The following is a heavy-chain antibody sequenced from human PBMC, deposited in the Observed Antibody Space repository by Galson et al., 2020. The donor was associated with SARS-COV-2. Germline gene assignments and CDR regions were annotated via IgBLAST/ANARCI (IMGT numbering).Heavy chain of an antibody. CDR2: ISGSGSAI. V-gene: IGHV3-48*03. Sequence: GGSLRRSCAASGFTFSSYEMNWVRQAPGKGLEWVSHISGSGSAIYYADSVKGRFTISRDNAKDSLYLQMNSLRAEDTALYYCANIRRVSSGSYYFDYWGQGTLVTVSS. J-gene: IGHJ4*02. CDR1: GFTFSSYE. CDR3: ANIRRVSSGSYYFDY. D-gene: IGHD3-22*01.